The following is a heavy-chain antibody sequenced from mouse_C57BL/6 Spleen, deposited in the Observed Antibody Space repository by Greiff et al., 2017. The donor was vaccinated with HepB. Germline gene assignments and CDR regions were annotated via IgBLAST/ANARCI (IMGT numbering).Heavy chain of an antibody. V-gene: IGHV1-15*01. CDR2: IDPETGGT. D-gene: IGHD1-3*01. CDR1: GYTFTDYE. Sequence: QVQLQQSGAELVRPGASVTLSCKASGYTFTDYEMHWVKQTPVHGLEWIGAIDPETGGTAYNQKFKGKAILTADKSSSTAYMELRSLTSEDSAVYYCTREVGRYFDVWGTGTTVTVSS. CDR3: TREVGRYFDV. J-gene: IGHJ1*03.